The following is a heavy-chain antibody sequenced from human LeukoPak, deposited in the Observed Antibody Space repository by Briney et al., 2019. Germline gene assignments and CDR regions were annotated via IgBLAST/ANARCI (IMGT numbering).Heavy chain of an antibody. CDR3: ASTMANYYYYYMDV. V-gene: IGHV4-4*07. CDR2: IYTSGST. Sequence: SETLSLTCTVSGGSISSYYWSWIRQPAGKGLEWIGRIYTSGSTNYNPSLKSRVTMSVDTSKNQFSLKLSSVTAADTAVYYCASTMANYYYYYMDVWGKGTTVTISS. CDR1: GGSISSYY. D-gene: IGHD3-10*01. J-gene: IGHJ6*03.